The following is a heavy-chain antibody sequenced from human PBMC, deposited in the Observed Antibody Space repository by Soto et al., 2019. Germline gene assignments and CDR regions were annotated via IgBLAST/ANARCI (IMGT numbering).Heavy chain of an antibody. J-gene: IGHJ3*02. CDR3: ATDIGDQTSWWTDGFDI. Sequence: GGSLRLSCAASGFTFSSYGMHWVRQAPGKGLEWVAVIWYDGTNKYYVDSVKGRFTISKDNSKNTLYLQMNSLRAEDTAIYYCATDIGDQTSWWTDGFDIPRQVTMGTVSS. V-gene: IGHV3-33*01. D-gene: IGHD2-2*01. CDR2: IWYDGTNK. CDR1: GFTFSSYG.